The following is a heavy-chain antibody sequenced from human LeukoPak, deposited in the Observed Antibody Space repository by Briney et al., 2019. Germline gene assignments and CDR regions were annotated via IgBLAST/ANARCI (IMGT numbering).Heavy chain of an antibody. CDR1: GYALATYA. CDR3: ARGGTVSDLFDY. J-gene: IGHJ4*02. D-gene: IGHD5-12*01. CDR2: INPYNADT. Sequence: ASVKVSCKASGYALATYAITWVRQAPGQGLEWMGWINPYNADTNYAQELQGRVTMTTDISTRTAYMELRSLRSDHTAVYFCARGGTVSDLFDYWGQGTLVPVSS. V-gene: IGHV1-18*01.